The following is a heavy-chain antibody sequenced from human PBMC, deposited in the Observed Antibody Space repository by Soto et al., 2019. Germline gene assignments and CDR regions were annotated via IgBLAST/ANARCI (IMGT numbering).Heavy chain of an antibody. CDR1: GYTFTGYY. Sequence: QVQLVQSGAEGKKPGASVKVSCKASGYTFTGYYMHWVRQAPGQGLEWMGWINPNSGCTNYAHKFQGWVTMTRDTSIRKAYVELSRLRSDATAVYYCARQLRGAESFDYWGQGTLVTVSS. J-gene: IGHJ4*02. D-gene: IGHD1-1*01. CDR2: INPNSGCT. CDR3: ARQLRGAESFDY. V-gene: IGHV1-2*04.